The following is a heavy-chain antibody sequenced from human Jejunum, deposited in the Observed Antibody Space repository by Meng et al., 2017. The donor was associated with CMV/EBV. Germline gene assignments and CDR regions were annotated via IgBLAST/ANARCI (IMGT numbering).Heavy chain of an antibody. CDR2: ISWDGGST. Sequence: TFDDYAMHWVRQAPGKGLEWVPLISWDGGSTYYADSVKGRFTISRDNSKNSLYLQMNSLRAEDTALYYCGKDILRSEVMSGYGMDVWGRGTTVTVSS. CDR1: TFDDYA. CDR3: GKDILRSEVMSGYGMDV. J-gene: IGHJ6*02. V-gene: IGHV3-43D*03. D-gene: IGHD2-21*01.